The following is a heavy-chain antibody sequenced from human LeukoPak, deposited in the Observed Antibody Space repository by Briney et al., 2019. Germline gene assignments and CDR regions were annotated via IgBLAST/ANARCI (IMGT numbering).Heavy chain of an antibody. J-gene: IGHJ5*02. D-gene: IGHD1-20*01. CDR3: AGGDYNWNGFDP. Sequence: GGSLRLSCAASGFTFGDYAMSWFRQASGKGLEWVGFIRSKAYGGTTEYAASVKGRFTISRDDSKSIAYLQMNSLRVEDTAIYYCAGGDYNWNGFDPWGQGTLDTVSS. CDR2: IRSKAYGGTT. CDR1: GFTFGDYA. V-gene: IGHV3-49*03.